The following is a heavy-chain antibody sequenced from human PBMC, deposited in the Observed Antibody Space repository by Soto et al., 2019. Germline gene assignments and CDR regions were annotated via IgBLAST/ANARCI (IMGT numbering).Heavy chain of an antibody. Sequence: ASVKVSCKVSGYTLTELSMHWVRQALGKGLEWMGGFDPEDGETIYAQKFQGRVTMTEDTSTDTAYVELSSLRSEDTAVYYCATGRPSPGSGSYSYWGQGTLVTVSS. V-gene: IGHV1-24*01. CDR3: ATGRPSPGSGSYSY. CDR1: GYTLTELS. J-gene: IGHJ4*02. D-gene: IGHD3-10*01. CDR2: FDPEDGET.